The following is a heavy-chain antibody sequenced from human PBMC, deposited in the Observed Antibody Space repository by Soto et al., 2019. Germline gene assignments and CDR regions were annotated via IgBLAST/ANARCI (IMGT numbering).Heavy chain of an antibody. CDR1: GGSIRGGGYY. J-gene: IGHJ3*02. D-gene: IGHD2-2*01. CDR2: IFYSGST. Sequence: PSETLSLTCTVSGGSIRGGGYYWIWNRQHPGKGLEWIGYIFYSGSTYYNPSLKSRVTISVDTSKNQFSLKLSSVTAADTAVYYCASYQQSYAFDIWGQGTMVTVSS. V-gene: IGHV4-31*02. CDR3: ASYQQSYAFDI.